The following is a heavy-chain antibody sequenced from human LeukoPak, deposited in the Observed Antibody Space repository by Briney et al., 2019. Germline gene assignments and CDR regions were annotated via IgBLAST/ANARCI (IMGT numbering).Heavy chain of an antibody. J-gene: IGHJ4*02. Sequence: GASVKVSCKASGHTFTGYYMHWVRQAPGQGLEWMGWINPNSGGTNYAQKFQGRVTMTRDTSISTAYMELSRLRSDDTAVYYCARARIAVAGSLTAYWGQGTLVTVSS. V-gene: IGHV1-2*02. CDR1: GHTFTGYY. CDR3: ARARIAVAGSLTAY. CDR2: INPNSGGT. D-gene: IGHD6-19*01.